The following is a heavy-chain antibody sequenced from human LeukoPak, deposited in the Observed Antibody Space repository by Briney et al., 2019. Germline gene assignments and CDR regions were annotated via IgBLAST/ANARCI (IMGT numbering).Heavy chain of an antibody. J-gene: IGHJ4*02. D-gene: IGHD5-24*01. CDR3: ARDGRWTPLYYFDS. CDR2: SSGSGVTT. CDR1: GFTFTSYA. V-gene: IGHV3-23*01. Sequence: PGGSLRLSCAASGFTFTSYALSWVRQAPGKGLEWVSASSGSGVTTYYADSVKGRFTISRDNSKNTLYLQMDSLRAEDTAVYYCARDGRWTPLYYFDSWGQGTLVTVSS.